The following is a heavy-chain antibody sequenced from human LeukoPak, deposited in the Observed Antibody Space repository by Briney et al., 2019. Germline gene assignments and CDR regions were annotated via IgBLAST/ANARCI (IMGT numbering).Heavy chain of an antibody. J-gene: IGHJ4*02. D-gene: IGHD3-3*01. V-gene: IGHV1-2*02. CDR1: GYTFTGYY. CDR2: INPNSGGT. Sequence: VASVKVSCKASGYTFTGYYMHWVRQAPGQGLEWMGWINPNSGGTNYAQKFQGRVTMTRDTSISTAYMELSRLRSDDTAVYYCARQYYDFWSGYSDPNYFDYWGQGTLVTVSS. CDR3: ARQYYDFWSGYSDPNYFDY.